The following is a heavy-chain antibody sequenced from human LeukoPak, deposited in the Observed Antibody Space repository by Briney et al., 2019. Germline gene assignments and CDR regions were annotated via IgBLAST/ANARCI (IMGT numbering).Heavy chain of an antibody. J-gene: IGHJ6*02. CDR1: GGSFSGYY. CDR3: ARDRIVVVPAAMGGGYYYYGMDV. D-gene: IGHD2-2*01. V-gene: IGHV4-34*01. CDR2: INHSGST. Sequence: SETLSLTCAVYGGSFSGYYWSWIRQPPGKGLEWIGEINHSGSTYYNPSLKSRVTISVDTSKNQFSLKLSSVTAADTAVYYCARDRIVVVPAAMGGGYYYYGMDVWGQGTTVTVSS.